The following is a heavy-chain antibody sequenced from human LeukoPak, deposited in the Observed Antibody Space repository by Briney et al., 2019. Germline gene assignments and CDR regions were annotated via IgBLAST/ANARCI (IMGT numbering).Heavy chain of an antibody. J-gene: IGHJ6*02. V-gene: IGHV1-18*01. CDR3: ARGYWNHRTASYYYYGMDV. CDR1: GYTFTSYG. CDR2: ISAYNGNT. D-gene: IGHD1-1*01. Sequence: ASVKVSCKASGYTFTSYGISWVRRAPGQGLEWMGWISAYNGNTNYAQKLQGRVTMTRDTSISTAYMELSRLRSDDTAVYYCARGYWNHRTASYYYYGMDVWGQGTTVTVSS.